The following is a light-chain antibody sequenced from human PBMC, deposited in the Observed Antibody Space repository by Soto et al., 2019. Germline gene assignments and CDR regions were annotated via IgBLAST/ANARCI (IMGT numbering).Light chain of an antibody. CDR3: QQYGYSPIT. CDR1: QSVSSH. Sequence: EIVLTQSPGTLSLSPGERATLSCRASQSVSSHLAWYQQKPGQAPRLLIYAASSRATGSPDRFSGGGSGTDFTLTISRLEPEDFAVYYCQQYGYSPITFGQGTRLEIK. J-gene: IGKJ5*01. V-gene: IGKV3-20*01. CDR2: AAS.